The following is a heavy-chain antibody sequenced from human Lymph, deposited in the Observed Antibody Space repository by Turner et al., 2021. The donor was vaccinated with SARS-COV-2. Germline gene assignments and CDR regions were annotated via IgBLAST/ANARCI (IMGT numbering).Heavy chain of an antibody. CDR1: GFTFSSHG. CDR3: AREGDALAGGMDV. V-gene: IGHV3-33*01. Sequence: QVQLVESGGGVVQPGRSLSLSCPASGFTFSSHGMHWVRQAPGKGLEWVAVIWYDGSNKYYADSVKGRFTISRDNSKNTLYLQMNSLRAEDTAVYYCAREGDALAGGMDVWGQGTTVTVSS. J-gene: IGHJ6*02. D-gene: IGHD2-15*01. CDR2: IWYDGSNK.